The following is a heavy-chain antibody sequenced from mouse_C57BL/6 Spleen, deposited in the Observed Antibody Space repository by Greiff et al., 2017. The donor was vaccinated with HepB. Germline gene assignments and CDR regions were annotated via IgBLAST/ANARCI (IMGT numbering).Heavy chain of an antibody. J-gene: IGHJ3*01. V-gene: IGHV1-39*01. Sequence: VQLKQSGPELVKPGASVKISCKASGYSFTDYNMNWVKQSNGKSLEWIGVINPNYGTTSYNQKFKGKATLTVDQSSSTAYMQLNSLTSEDSAVYYGARGGSSGYDGGAWFAYWGQGTLVTVSA. CDR1: GYSFTDYN. D-gene: IGHD2-2*01. CDR3: ARGGSSGYDGGAWFAY. CDR2: INPNYGTT.